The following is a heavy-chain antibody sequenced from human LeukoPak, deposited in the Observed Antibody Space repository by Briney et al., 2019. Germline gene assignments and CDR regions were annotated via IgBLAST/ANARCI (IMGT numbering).Heavy chain of an antibody. CDR1: GFKFSDHY. J-gene: IGHJ6*02. CDR2: SRNKASSYTT. CDR3: GRIAISANNGMDV. D-gene: IGHD1/OR15-1a*01. V-gene: IGHV3-72*01. Sequence: GGSLRLSCAASGFKFSDHYIDWVRQAPGKGLEWVGRSRNKASSYTTEYAASVEGRFTISRDVSESSLYLQMNSLRTEDTAVYYCGRIAISANNGMDVWGQGTTVTVSS.